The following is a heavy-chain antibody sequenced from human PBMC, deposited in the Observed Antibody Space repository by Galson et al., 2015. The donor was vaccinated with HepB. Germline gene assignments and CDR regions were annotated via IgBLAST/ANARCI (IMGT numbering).Heavy chain of an antibody. V-gene: IGHV2-5*01. Sequence: LVKPTQTLTLTCTFSGFSLSTSGAGVGWIRQPPGKALEWLALIYWNDDVRYSPSLRNRLFITKNTSKNQVVLTMTNMDPVDTATYFCAHRRLGETSGYFDYWGQGTLVPVSS. CDR1: GFSLSTSGAG. CDR3: AHRRLGETSGYFDY. D-gene: IGHD1-14*01. J-gene: IGHJ4*01. CDR2: IYWNDDV.